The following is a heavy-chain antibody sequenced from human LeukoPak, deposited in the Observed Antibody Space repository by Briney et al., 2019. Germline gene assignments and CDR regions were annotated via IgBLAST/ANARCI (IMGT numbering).Heavy chain of an antibody. V-gene: IGHV4-4*07. Sequence: SETLSLTCTVSGGSISSCYWSWIRQPAGEGLEWIGRIYTSGSTNYNPSLKSRVTMPVAQSKNQFSLTLNSAAAAATAVYYFWGDSWELIASYYDYYLDVWGKGTGVTVS. CDR3: WGDSWELIASYYDYYLDV. CDR1: GGSISSCY. CDR2: IYTSGST. D-gene: IGHD1-26*01. J-gene: IGHJ6*03.